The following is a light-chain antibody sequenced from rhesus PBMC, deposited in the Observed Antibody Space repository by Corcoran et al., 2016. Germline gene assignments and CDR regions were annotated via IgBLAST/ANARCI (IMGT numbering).Light chain of an antibody. Sequence: QAAPTQSPSVSGSPGQSVTISCTGPSSDIGAINRVAWYQQSPGKAPKLMIYDVNTRPSGVSDRFSGSNSGSTASLTISGLQAEDETDYYCSSYGSGSTYIFGDGTRLTVL. CDR3: SSYGSGSTYI. CDR1: SSDIGAINR. V-gene: IGLV2-13*03. J-gene: IGLJ1*01. CDR2: DVN.